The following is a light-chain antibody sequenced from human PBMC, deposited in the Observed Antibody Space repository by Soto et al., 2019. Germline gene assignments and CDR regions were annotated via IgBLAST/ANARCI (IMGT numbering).Light chain of an antibody. CDR2: DAS. J-gene: IGKJ5*01. V-gene: IGKV3-11*01. Sequence: EIVLTQSPATLSLSPGERATLSCRASQSVSSYLAWYQQKPGQAPRLLIYDASNRATGIPARFSGSGSGTDFILTISSLEPEDFAVYYCQQRSNWPPGFGQGTRLEI. CDR3: QQRSNWPPG. CDR1: QSVSSY.